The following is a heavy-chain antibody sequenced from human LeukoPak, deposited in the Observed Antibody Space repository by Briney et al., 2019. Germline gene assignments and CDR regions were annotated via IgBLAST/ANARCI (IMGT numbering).Heavy chain of an antibody. D-gene: IGHD5-24*01. CDR2: ISGSGGRT. CDR1: GLSISSNG. CDR3: AKVRRWLQLLFGY. V-gene: IGHV3-23*01. Sequence: GGSLRLSCAASGLSISSNGMTWVRHAPAEGLEWCSGISGSGGRTYYAGPSKGRFTTSRANSKNTPYLLKSSLITASTAVYYYAKVRRWLQLLFGYWGQGTLVTVSS. J-gene: IGHJ4*02.